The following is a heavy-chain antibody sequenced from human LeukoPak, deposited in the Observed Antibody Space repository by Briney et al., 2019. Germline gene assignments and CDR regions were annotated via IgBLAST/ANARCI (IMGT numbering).Heavy chain of an antibody. Sequence: AGGSLRLSCAASGFTFSSYSMNWVRQAPGKGLEWVSSISGSSSYIYYADSVKGRFTISRDNAKNSLYLQMNSLRAEDTAVYYCARVGSSWLIDAFDIWGQGTMVTVSS. D-gene: IGHD6-13*01. CDR2: ISGSSSYI. CDR3: ARVGSSWLIDAFDI. J-gene: IGHJ3*02. V-gene: IGHV3-21*01. CDR1: GFTFSSYS.